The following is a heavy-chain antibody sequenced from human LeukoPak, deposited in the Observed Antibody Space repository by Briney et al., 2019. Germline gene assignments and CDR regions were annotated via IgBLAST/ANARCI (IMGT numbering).Heavy chain of an antibody. CDR2: IYYTGTT. Sequence: SETLSLTCNVSGGSISSTSYYWGWLRQPPGKGLEWIGSIYYTGTTYQSPSLKSRVTISVHTSKNQFSLKLSSVTAADTAVYYCARQQCNGGSCYSRAIWFDPWGQGTLVTVSS. J-gene: IGHJ5*02. CDR3: ARQQCNGGSCYSRAIWFDP. V-gene: IGHV4-39*01. CDR1: GGSISSTSYY. D-gene: IGHD2-15*01.